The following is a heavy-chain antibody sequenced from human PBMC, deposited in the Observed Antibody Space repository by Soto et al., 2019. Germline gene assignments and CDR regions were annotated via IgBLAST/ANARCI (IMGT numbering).Heavy chain of an antibody. CDR3: ARAPSYDFWSGYSSPPNY. J-gene: IGHJ4*02. Sequence: ASVKVSCKASGYTFTSYGISWVRQAPGRGLEWMGWISAYNGNTNYAQKLQGRVTMTTDTSTSTAYMELRSLRSDDTAVYYCARAPSYDFWSGYSSPPNYWGQGTLVTVSS. CDR1: GYTFTSYG. D-gene: IGHD3-3*01. CDR2: ISAYNGNT. V-gene: IGHV1-18*04.